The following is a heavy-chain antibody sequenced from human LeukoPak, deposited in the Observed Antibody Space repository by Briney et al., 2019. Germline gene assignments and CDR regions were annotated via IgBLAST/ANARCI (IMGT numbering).Heavy chain of an antibody. CDR3: ARESGYSSSWYGYDYYYGMDV. D-gene: IGHD6-13*01. Sequence: GRSLRLSCAAPGFTFSDYYMSWIRQAPGKGLEWVSYISSSGSTIYYADSVKGRFTISRDNAKNSLYLQMNSLRAEDTAVYYCARESGYSSSWYGYDYYYGMDVWGQGTTVTVSS. CDR2: ISSSGSTI. CDR1: GFTFSDYY. V-gene: IGHV3-11*01. J-gene: IGHJ6*02.